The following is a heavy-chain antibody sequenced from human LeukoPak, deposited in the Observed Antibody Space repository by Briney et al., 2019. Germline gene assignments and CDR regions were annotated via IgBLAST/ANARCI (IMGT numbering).Heavy chain of an antibody. J-gene: IGHJ4*02. V-gene: IGHV3-48*04. CDR1: GFTFSSYS. Sequence: GSLRLSCAASGFTFSSYSMNWVRQAPGKGLEWVSYISSSSSTIYYADSVKGRFTISRDNAKNSLYLQMNSLRAEDTAVYYCARDKTRVVFHDYGDYVRGGLDYWGQGTLVTVSS. CDR2: ISSSSSTI. D-gene: IGHD4-17*01. CDR3: ARDKTRVVFHDYGDYVRGGLDY.